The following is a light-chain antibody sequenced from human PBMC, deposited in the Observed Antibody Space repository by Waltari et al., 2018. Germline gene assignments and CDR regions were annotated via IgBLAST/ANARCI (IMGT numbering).Light chain of an antibody. CDR3: QQYDNLPIT. J-gene: IGKJ5*01. CDR1: QGISNY. V-gene: IGKV1-33*01. Sequence: DIQMTQSPSSLSASVGDRVTITCRASQGISNYLNWYQQKPGKAPKLLIYDASNLETGVPSRFSGSGSGTDFTFTISSLQPEDIATYYCQQYDNLPITFGQGTRLEIK. CDR2: DAS.